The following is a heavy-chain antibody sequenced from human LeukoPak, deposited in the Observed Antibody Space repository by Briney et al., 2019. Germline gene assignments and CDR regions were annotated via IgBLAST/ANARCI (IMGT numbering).Heavy chain of an antibody. V-gene: IGHV3-23*01. Sequence: GGSLRLSCAASGFAFNNYAMAWVRQAPGKGLEWVSAIGNSGGSTYYADSVKGRFTISRDNSKNTLPLQMNSLRAEDTAVFYCAKLHSSTSFYYGMDVWGQGTTVTVSS. CDR2: IGNSGGST. J-gene: IGHJ6*02. CDR3: AKLHSSTSFYYGMDV. D-gene: IGHD2-2*01. CDR1: GFAFNNYA.